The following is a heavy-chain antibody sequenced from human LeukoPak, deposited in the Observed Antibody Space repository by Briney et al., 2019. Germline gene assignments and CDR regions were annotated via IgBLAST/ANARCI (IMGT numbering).Heavy chain of an antibody. CDR1: GFTFSSYD. J-gene: IGHJ5*02. CDR2: IGTAGDT. CDR3: ARGGIAAAGTFGVGWFDP. D-gene: IGHD6-13*01. Sequence: PGGSLRLSCAASGFTFSSYDMHWVRQATGKGLEWVSAIGTAGDTYYPGSVKGRFTISRENAKNSLYLQMNSLRAGDTAVYYCARGGIAAAGTFGVGWFDPWGQGTLVTVSS. V-gene: IGHV3-13*01.